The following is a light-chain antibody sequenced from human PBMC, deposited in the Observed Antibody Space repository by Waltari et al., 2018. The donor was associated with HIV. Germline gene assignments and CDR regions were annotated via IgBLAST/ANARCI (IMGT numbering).Light chain of an antibody. V-gene: IGKV1-9*01. CDR1: QGISSY. Sequence: DIQLTQSPSFLSASVGDRVTITCRASQGISSYLAWYQQKPGKAPKLLIYAASTLQSGVPSRFSGSGSGTVFTLTISSLQPEDFATYYCQQLNSYAITFGQGTRLEIK. CDR3: QQLNSYAIT. J-gene: IGKJ5*01. CDR2: AAS.